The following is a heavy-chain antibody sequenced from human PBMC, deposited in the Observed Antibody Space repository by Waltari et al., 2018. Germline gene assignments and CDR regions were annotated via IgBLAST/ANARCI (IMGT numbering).Heavy chain of an antibody. Sequence: QVQLVESGGGVVQPGRSLRLSCAASGFTFSSYGMHWFRQAPGKGLEWVAVIWYDGSNKYYADSVKGRFTISRDNSKNTLYLQMNSLRAEDTAMYYCAKDLGSRAYGMDVWGQGTTVTVSS. CDR1: GFTFSSYG. J-gene: IGHJ6*02. CDR2: IWYDGSNK. V-gene: IGHV3-30*18. D-gene: IGHD3-10*01. CDR3: AKDLGSRAYGMDV.